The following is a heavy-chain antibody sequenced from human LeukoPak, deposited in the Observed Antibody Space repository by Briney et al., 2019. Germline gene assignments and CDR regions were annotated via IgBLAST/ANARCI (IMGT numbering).Heavy chain of an antibody. D-gene: IGHD3-22*01. Sequence: SQTLSLTCTVSGGSISSGGYYWSWIRQHPGKGLERIGYIYYSGSTYYNPSLKSRVTISVDTSKNQFSLKLSSVTAADTAVYYCARARNTYYYDSSGYYGGWFDPWGQGTLVTVSS. J-gene: IGHJ5*02. V-gene: IGHV4-31*03. CDR2: IYYSGST. CDR3: ARARNTYYYDSSGYYGGWFDP. CDR1: GGSISSGGYY.